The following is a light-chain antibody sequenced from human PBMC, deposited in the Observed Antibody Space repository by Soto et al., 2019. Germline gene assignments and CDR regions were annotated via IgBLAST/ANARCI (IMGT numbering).Light chain of an antibody. CDR2: AAS. Sequence: DIQLTQSPSFLSASVGDRVTITCRASQGISSYLAWYQQKPGKAPKLLIYAASTLQSGVPSRFSGSGSATEFTLTISSLQPEDFATYYCQQLNSYPRTFGQGTKVEIK. V-gene: IGKV1-9*01. J-gene: IGKJ1*01. CDR3: QQLNSYPRT. CDR1: QGISSY.